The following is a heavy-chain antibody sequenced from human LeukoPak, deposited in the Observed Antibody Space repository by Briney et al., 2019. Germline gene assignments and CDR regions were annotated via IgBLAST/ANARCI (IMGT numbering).Heavy chain of an antibody. V-gene: IGHV3-21*01. D-gene: IGHD3-22*01. CDR3: ARDRTYDSSGYYAY. J-gene: IGHJ4*02. Sequence: GGSLRLSCAASGFTFSSYSMNWVRLAPGKGLEWVSSISSSSSYIYYADSVKGRFTISRDNAKNSLYLQMNSLRAEDTAVYYCARDRTYDSSGYYAYWGQGTLVTVSS. CDR1: GFTFSSYS. CDR2: ISSSSSYI.